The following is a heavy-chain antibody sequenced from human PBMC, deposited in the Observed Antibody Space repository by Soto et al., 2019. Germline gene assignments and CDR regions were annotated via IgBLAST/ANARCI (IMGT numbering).Heavy chain of an antibody. CDR2: IVYSGIT. CDR1: GGSSSSAGHY. CDR3: GRENNADSCSDMDV. J-gene: IGHJ6*03. Sequence: QVQLQESGPGLVKPSQTMSRTCSVSGGSSSSAGHYWSWIRQHPGKGMEWIGYIVYSGITYYNPSLRGQVIITVEGPKNQFSLYLNSVTAEDTAVYYCGRENNADSCSDMDVWGRGTTVPVYS. V-gene: IGHV4-31*01. D-gene: IGHD1-1*01.